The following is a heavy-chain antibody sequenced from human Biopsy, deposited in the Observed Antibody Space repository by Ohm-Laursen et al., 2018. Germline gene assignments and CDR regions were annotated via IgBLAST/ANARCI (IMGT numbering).Heavy chain of an antibody. CDR1: GYTFTAFS. V-gene: IGHV1-2*02. CDR2: INPKSGDT. D-gene: IGHD2-2*01. CDR3: ARGRRHCSGTCSRWYFDL. J-gene: IGHJ2*01. Sequence: ASVKVSCKASGYTFTAFSVHWLRHAPGQGLEWMGWINPKSGDTDYPQNFQGRVSMTRDTSISTAYMDLSRLRSDDTAVYYCARGRRHCSGTCSRWYFDLWGRGTLVTVSS.